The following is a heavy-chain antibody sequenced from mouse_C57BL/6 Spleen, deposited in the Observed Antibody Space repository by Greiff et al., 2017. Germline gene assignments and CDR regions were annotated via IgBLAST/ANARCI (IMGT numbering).Heavy chain of an antibody. CDR3: AKAIYLAY. CDR2: IWGDGST. CDR1: GFTLTSYG. Sequence: VQVVESGPGLVAPSQCLSITCTASGFTLTSYGVSWVRQPPGKGLEWLGVIWGDGSTNNHSARISRLSITKDNSKSQVYLKLNRLQTDDAATYYCAKAIYLAYWGQGTLVTVSA. J-gene: IGHJ3*01. D-gene: IGHD2-1*01. V-gene: IGHV2-3*01.